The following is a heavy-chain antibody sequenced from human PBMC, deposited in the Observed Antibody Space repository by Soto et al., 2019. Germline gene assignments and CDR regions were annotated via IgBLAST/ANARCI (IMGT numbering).Heavy chain of an antibody. D-gene: IGHD2-15*01. CDR1: GFTVSSYG. CDR2: ISYDGSNK. J-gene: IGHJ6*02. CDR3: AKDVEPLAGYYGMDV. V-gene: IGHV3-30*18. Sequence: GGSLRLSCAASGFTVSSYGMHWVRQAPGKGLEWVAVISYDGSNKYYADSVKGRFTISRYNSKNTLYLQMNSLRAEDTAVYYCAKDVEPLAGYYGMDVWGQGTTVTVSS.